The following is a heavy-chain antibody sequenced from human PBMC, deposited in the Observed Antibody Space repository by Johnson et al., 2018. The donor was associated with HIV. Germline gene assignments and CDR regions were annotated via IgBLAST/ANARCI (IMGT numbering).Heavy chain of an antibody. V-gene: IGHV3-30*02. D-gene: IGHD3-22*01. J-gene: IGHJ3*02. CDR3: AKLTGYDTSGPAHKDDFDI. Sequence: QVQLVESGGGVVQPGGSLRLSFAASGFTLSIYGMHWVRQAPGKGLEWVTFIRYDGSNKYYADSVKGRFTISRDNSKNTLYLQMNSLRAEDTALYYCAKLTGYDTSGPAHKDDFDIWGQGTMVTVSS. CDR1: GFTLSIYG. CDR2: IRYDGSNK.